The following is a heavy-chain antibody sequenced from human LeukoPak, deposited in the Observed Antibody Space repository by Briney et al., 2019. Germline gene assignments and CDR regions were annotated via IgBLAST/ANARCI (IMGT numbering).Heavy chain of an antibody. Sequence: PGGSLRLSCAASGFTFSSYAMQWVRQAPGKGLEGVAVISYDGSNKYYADSVKGRFTISRDNSKNTLYLQMNSLRAEDTAVYYCARPLPTGYSGYEAPDYWGQGTLVTVSS. V-gene: IGHV3-30*04. J-gene: IGHJ4*02. CDR1: GFTFSSYA. CDR2: ISYDGSNK. CDR3: ARPLPTGYSGYEAPDY. D-gene: IGHD5-12*01.